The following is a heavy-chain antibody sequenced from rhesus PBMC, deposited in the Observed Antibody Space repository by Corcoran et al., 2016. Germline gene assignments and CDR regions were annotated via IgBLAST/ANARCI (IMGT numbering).Heavy chain of an antibody. V-gene: IGHV3S5*01. Sequence: EVQLVETGGGLVQAGGSLRLSCAAFGFTFSNYGMVWVRRAPGKGLGWVSGISYTGGSTYYADSVKGRFTISRDNSKNTLSLQMNSLRAEDTAVYYCAKDLGYTVTYYGLDSWGQGVVVTVSS. CDR2: ISYTGGST. CDR1: GFTFSNYG. CDR3: AKDLGYTVTYYGLDS. D-gene: IGHD4-23*01. J-gene: IGHJ6*01.